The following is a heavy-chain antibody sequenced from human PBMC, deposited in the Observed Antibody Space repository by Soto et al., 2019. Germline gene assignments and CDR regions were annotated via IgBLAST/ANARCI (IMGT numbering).Heavy chain of an antibody. CDR1: GGSISSYY. Sequence: QVQLQESGPGLVKPSETLSLPCTVPGGSISSYYWSWIRQPPGTGLEWIGYIYYRGSTTYNPSLKRRGSISVDTPKNQFSPKRSSVTAADTAVYYCARNTDYGDPLDDYGMDVWGQGSTVTVSS. CDR2: IYYRGST. V-gene: IGHV4-59*08. CDR3: ARNTDYGDPLDDYGMDV. D-gene: IGHD4-17*01. J-gene: IGHJ6*02.